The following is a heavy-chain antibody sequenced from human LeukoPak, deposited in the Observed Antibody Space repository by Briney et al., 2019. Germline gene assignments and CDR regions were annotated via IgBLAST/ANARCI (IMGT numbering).Heavy chain of an antibody. D-gene: IGHD3-22*01. CDR2: ISAYNGNT. CDR3: AIYYDSSGSFDY. CDR1: GYTFTSYG. J-gene: IGHJ4*02. Sequence: ASVKVSCKASGYTFTSYGISWVRQAPGQGLEWMGWISAYNGNTNYAQKLQGRVTMTTNTSTSTAYMELRSLRSDDTAVYYCAIYYDSSGSFDYWGQGTLVTVSS. V-gene: IGHV1-18*01.